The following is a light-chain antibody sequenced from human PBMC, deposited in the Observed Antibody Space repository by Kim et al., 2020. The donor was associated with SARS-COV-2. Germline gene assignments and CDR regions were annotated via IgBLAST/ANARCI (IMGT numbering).Light chain of an antibody. CDR1: NIGSKS. Sequence: APGKPDRITCGGNNIGSKSVHWYQQKPGQAPVLVIYYVSDRPSGIPERFSGSNSGNTATLTISRVEAGDEADYYCQVWDSSSDHVVFGGGTQLTVL. V-gene: IGLV3-21*04. CDR2: YVS. CDR3: QVWDSSSDHVV. J-gene: IGLJ2*01.